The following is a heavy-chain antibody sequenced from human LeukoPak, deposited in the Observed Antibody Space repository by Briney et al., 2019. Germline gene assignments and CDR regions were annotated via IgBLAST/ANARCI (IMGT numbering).Heavy chain of an antibody. CDR3: ARVASGNYLNFDY. Sequence: PSETLSLTCAVSGDSISSGAYSWSWIRQPPGKGLEWIGYVYYSGSAYYNPSLKSRVTISVDTSKNQFSLKLSSVTAADTAVYYCARVASGNYLNFDYWGQGTLVTVSS. V-gene: IGHV4-30-4*07. D-gene: IGHD1-26*01. CDR2: VYYSGSA. J-gene: IGHJ4*02. CDR1: GDSISSGAYS.